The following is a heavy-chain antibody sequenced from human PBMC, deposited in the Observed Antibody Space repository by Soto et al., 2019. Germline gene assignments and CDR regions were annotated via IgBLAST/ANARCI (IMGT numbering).Heavy chain of an antibody. Sequence: QVQLVESGGGVVQPGRSLRLSCAASGFTFSSYGMHWVRQAPGKGLEWVAVISYDGSNKYYADSVKGRFTISRDNSKNTLYLQMNGLRAEDTAVYYCAKDFGPGRIVVVPAAPFDYWGQGTLVTVSS. V-gene: IGHV3-30*18. D-gene: IGHD2-2*01. CDR3: AKDFGPGRIVVVPAAPFDY. CDR1: GFTFSSYG. J-gene: IGHJ4*02. CDR2: ISYDGSNK.